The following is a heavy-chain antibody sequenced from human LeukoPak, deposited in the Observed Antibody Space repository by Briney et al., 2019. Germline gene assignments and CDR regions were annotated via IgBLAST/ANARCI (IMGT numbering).Heavy chain of an antibody. CDR3: AKDSSGYLSGYYYYMDV. J-gene: IGHJ6*03. Sequence: GASVKVSCKASGYTFTSYGISWVRQAPGQGLEWMGWISAYNGNTNYAQKLQGRVTMTTDTSTSTAYMELRSLRSDDTAVYYCAKDSSGYLSGYYYYMDVWGKGTTVTVSS. D-gene: IGHD3-22*01. CDR1: GYTFTSYG. V-gene: IGHV1-18*01. CDR2: ISAYNGNT.